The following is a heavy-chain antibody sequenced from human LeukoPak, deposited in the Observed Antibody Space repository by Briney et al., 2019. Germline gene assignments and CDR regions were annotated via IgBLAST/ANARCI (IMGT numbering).Heavy chain of an antibody. CDR3: ARESYSSGWYGRVGAFDI. V-gene: IGHV3-7*05. Sequence: GGSLRLSCAASGFTISSYWMSWVRQAPGQGKEWVANIKQDGSEKYYVDSVKGRFTISRDNAKNSLYLQMNSLRAEDTAVYYCARESYSSGWYGRVGAFDIWGQGTMVTVSS. D-gene: IGHD6-19*01. J-gene: IGHJ3*02. CDR2: IKQDGSEK. CDR1: GFTISSYW.